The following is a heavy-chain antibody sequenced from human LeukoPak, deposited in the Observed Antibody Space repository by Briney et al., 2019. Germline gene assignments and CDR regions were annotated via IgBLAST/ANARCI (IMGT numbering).Heavy chain of an antibody. V-gene: IGHV1-8*01. Sequence: ASVKVSCKASGYTFTSYDINWVRQATGQGLEWMGWMNPNSGNTGYAQKFQGRVTMTRNTSISTAYMELSSLRSEDTAVYYCAVEMATIGSDWLDPWGQGTLVTVSS. CDR2: MNPNSGNT. D-gene: IGHD5-12*01. J-gene: IGHJ5*02. CDR1: GYTFTSYD. CDR3: AVEMATIGSDWLDP.